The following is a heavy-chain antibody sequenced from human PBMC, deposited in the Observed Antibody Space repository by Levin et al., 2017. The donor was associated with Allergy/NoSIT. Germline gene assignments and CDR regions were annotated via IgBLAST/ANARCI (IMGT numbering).Heavy chain of an antibody. CDR2: FTSRGSST. CDR3: ARDLGVHSSGWYADLDY. D-gene: IGHD6-19*01. J-gene: IGHJ4*02. Sequence: PGGSLRLYCAASGFAFSNYDMSWVRQAPGKGLDWVSTFTSRGSSTYYADSVKGRFTMSRDNSKNTLYLLMNSLGADDTAVYYCARDLGVHSSGWYADLDYWGQGTLVSVSS. CDR1: GFAFSNYD. V-gene: IGHV3-23*01.